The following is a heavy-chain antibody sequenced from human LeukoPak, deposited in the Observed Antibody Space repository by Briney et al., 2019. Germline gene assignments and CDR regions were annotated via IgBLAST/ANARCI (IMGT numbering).Heavy chain of an antibody. CDR1: GGSISSNSYY. CDR3: ARLGWYSDYYYFDY. Sequence: SETLSLTCAVSGGSISSNSYYWGWIRQPPGKGLEWIGSIYYSGSTYYSPSLKSRVTISVDTSKNHFSLQLSSVTAADTAVYYCARLGWYSDYYYFDYWGQGTLVTVSS. CDR2: IYYSGST. V-gene: IGHV4-39*02. J-gene: IGHJ4*02. D-gene: IGHD6-19*01.